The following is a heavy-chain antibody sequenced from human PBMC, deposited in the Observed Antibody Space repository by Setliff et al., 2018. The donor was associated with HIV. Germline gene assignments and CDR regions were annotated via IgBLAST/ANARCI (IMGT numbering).Heavy chain of an antibody. V-gene: IGHV3-23*01. CDR2: ISGSGGST. D-gene: IGHD3-10*01. CDR1: GFTFSSYA. Sequence: GGSLRLSCAASGFTFSSYAMAWVRQAPGKGLEWVSAISGSGGSTYYADSVKGRFTISRDKSKNTVYLQMYSLRAQDTAIYYCAKDPRGSMVRGLINYFDPWGQGTLVTVSS. CDR3: AKDPRGSMVRGLINYFDP. J-gene: IGHJ5*02.